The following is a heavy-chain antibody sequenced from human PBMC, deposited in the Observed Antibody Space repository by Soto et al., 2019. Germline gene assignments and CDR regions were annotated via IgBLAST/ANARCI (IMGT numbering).Heavy chain of an antibody. Sequence: SDTLSLTCAVYGGSFSGYYWSWIRQPPGKGLEWIGEINHSGSTNYNPSLKSRVTISVDTSKNQFSLKLSSVTAADTAVYYCARVVVAATYAFDIWGKGTMVTVSS. V-gene: IGHV4-34*01. CDR3: ARVVVAATYAFDI. J-gene: IGHJ3*02. D-gene: IGHD2-15*01. CDR1: GGSFSGYY. CDR2: INHSGST.